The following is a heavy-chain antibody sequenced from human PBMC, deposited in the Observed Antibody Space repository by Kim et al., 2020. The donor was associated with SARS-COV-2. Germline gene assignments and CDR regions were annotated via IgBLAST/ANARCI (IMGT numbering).Heavy chain of an antibody. J-gene: IGHJ2*01. CDR3: ARDLHSGGTTDSCYFDL. V-gene: IGHV4-59*01. D-gene: IGHD4-17*01. CDR2: IYYSGST. Sequence: SETLSLTCTVSGGSISSYYWSWIRQPPGKGLEWIGYIYYSGSTNYNPSLKRRVTISVDTSKNQFSLKLSSVTAAATAVYYCARDLHSGGTTDSCYFDLWGRGTLVTVSS. CDR1: GGSISSYY.